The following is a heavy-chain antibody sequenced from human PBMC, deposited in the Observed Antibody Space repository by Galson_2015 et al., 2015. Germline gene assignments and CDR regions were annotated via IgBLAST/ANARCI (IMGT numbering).Heavy chain of an antibody. V-gene: IGHV3-30*01. CDR3: AREPRGYSYGYNWFDP. D-gene: IGHD5-18*01. J-gene: IGHJ5*02. Sequence: SLRLSCAASGFTFSRYAMHWVRQAPGKGLEWVAVISYDGSNKYYADSVKGRFTISRDNSKNTLYLQMNSLRAEDTAVYYCAREPRGYSYGYNWFDPWGQGTLVTVSS. CDR1: GFTFSRYA. CDR2: ISYDGSNK.